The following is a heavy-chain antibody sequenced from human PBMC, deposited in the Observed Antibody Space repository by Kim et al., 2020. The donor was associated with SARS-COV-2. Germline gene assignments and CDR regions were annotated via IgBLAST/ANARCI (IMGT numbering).Heavy chain of an antibody. D-gene: IGHD3-22*01. Sequence: SETLSLTCAVYGGSFSGYYWSWIRQPPGKGLEWIGDIYHSGSTNYNPSLKSRVTISVDTSKNQFSLKLSSVTAADTAVYYCARGRYFYDSSGYSKNFDYWGQGTLGPVSS. CDR2: IYHSGST. J-gene: IGHJ4*02. CDR1: GGSFSGYY. CDR3: ARGRYFYDSSGYSKNFDY. V-gene: IGHV4-34*01.